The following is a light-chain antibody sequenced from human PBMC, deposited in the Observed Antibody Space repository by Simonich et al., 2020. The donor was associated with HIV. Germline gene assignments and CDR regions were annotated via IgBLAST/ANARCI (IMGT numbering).Light chain of an antibody. V-gene: IGLV2-11*01. CDR3: CSYASSSTWV. CDR2: DVS. Sequence: QSALTQPRSVSGSPGQSVTISCTGTSSDVGGYKYVSWYQQHPGKAPKLMIYDVSKRPSGGSNRFSGSSSGNTASLTISGLQAEDEADYYCCSYASSSTWVFGGGTKLTVL. CDR1: SSDVGGYKY. J-gene: IGLJ3*02.